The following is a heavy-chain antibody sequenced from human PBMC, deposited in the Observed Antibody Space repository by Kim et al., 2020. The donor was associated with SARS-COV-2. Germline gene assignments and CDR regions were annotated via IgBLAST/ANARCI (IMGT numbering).Heavy chain of an antibody. V-gene: IGHV1-69*13. Sequence: SVKVSCKASGGTFSSYAISWVRQAPGQGLEWMGGIIPIFGTANYAQKFQGRVTITADESTSTAYMELSSLRSEDTAVYYCARAYPGGGNIYWYFDLWGRGTLVTVSS. CDR3: ARAYPGGGNIYWYFDL. J-gene: IGHJ2*01. CDR2: IIPIFGTA. CDR1: GGTFSSYA. D-gene: IGHD3-16*01.